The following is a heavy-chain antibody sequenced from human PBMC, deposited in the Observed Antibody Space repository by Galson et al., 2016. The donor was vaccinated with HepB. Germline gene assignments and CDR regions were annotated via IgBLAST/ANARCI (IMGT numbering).Heavy chain of an antibody. D-gene: IGHD5-18*01. CDR1: GFTFSSYT. V-gene: IGHV3-30*01. Sequence: SLRLSCAASGFTFSSYTMHWVRQAPGKGLEWVAVISYDASYKYSSHSVKGRFTVSRDNSKNTLYLQMNSLRTDDTAMYYCLTVDTTMSGNLYWGQGTLVTVSS. CDR3: LTVDTTMSGNLY. CDR2: ISYDASYK. J-gene: IGHJ4*02.